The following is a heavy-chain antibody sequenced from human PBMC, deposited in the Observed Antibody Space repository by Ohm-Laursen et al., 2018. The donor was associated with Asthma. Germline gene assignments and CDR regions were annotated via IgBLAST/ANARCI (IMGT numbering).Heavy chain of an antibody. V-gene: IGHV3-30*03. D-gene: IGHD1-26*01. CDR2: ISYDGSNK. CDR3: ARGSGSYWSEDAFDI. J-gene: IGHJ3*02. Sequence: SLRLSCTAFGFTFSSYGMHWVRQAPGKGLEWVAVISYDGSNKYYVDSVKGRFTISRDNSKSTLFVQMNSLRAEDTAVYYCARGSGSYWSEDAFDIWGQGTMVTVSS. CDR1: GFTFSSYG.